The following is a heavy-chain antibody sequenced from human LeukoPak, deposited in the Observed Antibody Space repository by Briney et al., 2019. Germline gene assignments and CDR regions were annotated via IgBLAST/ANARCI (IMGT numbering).Heavy chain of an antibody. V-gene: IGHV3-74*01. Sequence: GGSLRLSCAASGFTFSSYWMHWVRQAPGKGLVWVSRINSDGSSTGYADSVKGRFTNSRDNAKNMLYLQMNSLRAEDTAVYYCARDQGSYYPLNHYWGQGTLVTVSS. CDR2: INSDGSST. J-gene: IGHJ4*02. CDR1: GFTFSSYW. CDR3: ARDQGSYYPLNHY. D-gene: IGHD1-26*01.